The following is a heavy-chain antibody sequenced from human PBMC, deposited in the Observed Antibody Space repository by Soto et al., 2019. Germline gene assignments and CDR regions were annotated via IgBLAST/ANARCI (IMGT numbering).Heavy chain of an antibody. J-gene: IGHJ4*02. V-gene: IGHV4-31*03. CDR2: IYYSGST. CDR3: ARGPGVYYFDY. Sequence: PSETLSLTCTVSGGSISSGGYYWSWIRQHPGKGLEWIGHIYYSGSTYYNPSLKSRVTISVDTSKNQFSLKLSSVTAADTAVYYCARGPGVYYFDYWGQGTLVTVSS. CDR1: GGSISSGGYY. D-gene: IGHD3-3*01.